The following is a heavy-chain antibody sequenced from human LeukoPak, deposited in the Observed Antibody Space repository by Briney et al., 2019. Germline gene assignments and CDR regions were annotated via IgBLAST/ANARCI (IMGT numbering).Heavy chain of an antibody. CDR2: ISSSSSYI. J-gene: IGHJ3*02. V-gene: IGHV3-21*01. D-gene: IGHD1-26*01. CDR3: ARALPSPLYSGSFADAFDS. Sequence: WGSLRLSCAASGFTFSSYSMNWVCQAPGKGLEWVSSISSSSSYIYYADSVKGRFTISRDNAKNSLYLQMYSLRAEDTAVYYCARALPSPLYSGSFADAFDSGGQVTTVTVSS. CDR1: GFTFSSYS.